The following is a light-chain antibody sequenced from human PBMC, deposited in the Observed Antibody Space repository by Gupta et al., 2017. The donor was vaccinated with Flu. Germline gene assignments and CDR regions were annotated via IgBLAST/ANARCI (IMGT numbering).Light chain of an antibody. J-gene: IGKJ1*01. Sequence: DIQMTQSPSTLSASVGDRVTITCRASQSIGRWLAWHQQKPGKAPTLLIYQASTLESGVPSRCSGSGSGTEFTLTISRLQPDDVATYCCQQNDRYLCTFGQGTKVEVE. CDR1: QSIGRW. V-gene: IGKV1-5*03. CDR3: QQNDRYLCT. CDR2: QAS.